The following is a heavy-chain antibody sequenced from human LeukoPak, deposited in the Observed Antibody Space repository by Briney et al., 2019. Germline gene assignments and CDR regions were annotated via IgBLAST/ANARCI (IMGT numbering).Heavy chain of an antibody. Sequence: GASVKVSCKASGYTFTDHYIHWVRQAPGQGFEWMGWINPNTGGIDYAQKFQDRIAISTYTSITTVYMELSRLKSDDTALYYCARDLATVDGIAWYYFENWGQGTLVTVS. V-gene: IGHV1-2*02. D-gene: IGHD5-24*01. CDR2: INPNTGGI. J-gene: IGHJ4*02. CDR3: ARDLATVDGIAWYYFEN. CDR1: GYTFTDHY.